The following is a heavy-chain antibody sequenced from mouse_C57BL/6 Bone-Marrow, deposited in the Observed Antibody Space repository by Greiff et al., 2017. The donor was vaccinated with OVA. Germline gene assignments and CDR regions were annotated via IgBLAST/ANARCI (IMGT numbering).Heavy chain of an antibody. CDR1: GFTFSSYG. Sequence: EVQVVESGGDLVKPGGSLKLSCAASGFTFSSYGMSWVRQTPDKRLAWVATISSGGSYTYYPDSVKGRFTISRDPAKNTLYLQTSSMKSEHTAMDYCARRGGSSYGADARDYWGQGTTVTVSS. D-gene: IGHD1-1*01. CDR2: ISSGGSYT. V-gene: IGHV5-6*01. J-gene: IGHJ4*01. CDR3: ARRGGSSYGADARDY.